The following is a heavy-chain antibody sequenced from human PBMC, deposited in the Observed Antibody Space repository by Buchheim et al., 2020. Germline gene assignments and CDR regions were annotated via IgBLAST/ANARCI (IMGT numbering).Heavy chain of an antibody. Sequence: QVQLVESGGGVVQPGRSLRLSCAASGFTFSSYGMHWVRQAPGKGLEWVAVIWYDGSNKYYADSVKGRFTISRDNSKNTLYLQMNSLRAEDTAVYYCARDLDLSSSWGTKYYYYGMDVWGQGTT. CDR3: ARDLDLSSSWGTKYYYYGMDV. D-gene: IGHD6-6*01. CDR2: IWYDGSNK. J-gene: IGHJ6*02. CDR1: GFTFSSYG. V-gene: IGHV3-33*01.